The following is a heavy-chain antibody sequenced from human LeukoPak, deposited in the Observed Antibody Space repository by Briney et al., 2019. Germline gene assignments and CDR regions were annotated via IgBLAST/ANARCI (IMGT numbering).Heavy chain of an antibody. Sequence: GASVKVSCKASGYTFPSYHINWVRQATGQGQERMGWMNPNSGNTGYAQKFQGRVTMTRNTSISTAYMELSSLRCEGTAVYCCARGLSLTYDYWGQGTMVTVSS. D-gene: IGHD1-20*01. V-gene: IGHV1-8*01. CDR2: MNPNSGNT. CDR3: ARGLSLTYDY. CDR1: GYTFPSYH. J-gene: IGHJ4*02.